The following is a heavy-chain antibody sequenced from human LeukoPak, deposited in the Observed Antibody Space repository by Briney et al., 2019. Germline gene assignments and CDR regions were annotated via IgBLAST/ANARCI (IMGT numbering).Heavy chain of an antibody. CDR1: GFTFSNYA. Sequence: GGSLRLSCAASGFTFSNYAMSWVRQAPGKGLEWVSAISGSGDSTYYADSVKGRFTISRDSSMETLYLQMNSLRAEDTATYFCAKRLSFGVAIGDFDYWGQGTQVPVSS. CDR3: AKRLSFGVAIGDFDY. J-gene: IGHJ4*02. V-gene: IGHV3-23*01. CDR2: ISGSGDST. D-gene: IGHD3-3*01.